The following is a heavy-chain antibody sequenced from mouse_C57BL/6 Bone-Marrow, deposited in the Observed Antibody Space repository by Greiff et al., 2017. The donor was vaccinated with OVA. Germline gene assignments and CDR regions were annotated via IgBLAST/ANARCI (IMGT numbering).Heavy chain of an antibody. Sequence: QVQLKQPGAELVMPGASVKLSCKASGYTFTSYWMHWVKQRPGQGLEWIGEIDPSDSYTNYNQKFKGKSTLTVDKSSSTAYMQLSSLTSEDSAVYYCARDGYYLSWFAYWGQGTLVTVSA. CDR3: ARDGYYLSWFAY. CDR1: GYTFTSYW. J-gene: IGHJ3*01. D-gene: IGHD2-3*01. V-gene: IGHV1-69*01. CDR2: IDPSDSYT.